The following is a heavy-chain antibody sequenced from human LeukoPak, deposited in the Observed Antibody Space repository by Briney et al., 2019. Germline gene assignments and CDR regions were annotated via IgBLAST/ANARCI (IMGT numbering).Heavy chain of an antibody. V-gene: IGHV5-51*01. J-gene: IGHJ4*02. Sequence: GESLKISCKGSGYSFTTYWIGWVRQMPGKGLECLGVIYPGDSDTRYSPSFQGQVTISADKSISTAYLQWSSLKASDTAMYYCARQLDTAMVTPDYWGQGTLVTVSS. CDR2: IYPGDSDT. CDR3: ARQLDTAMVTPDY. D-gene: IGHD5-18*01. CDR1: GYSFTTYW.